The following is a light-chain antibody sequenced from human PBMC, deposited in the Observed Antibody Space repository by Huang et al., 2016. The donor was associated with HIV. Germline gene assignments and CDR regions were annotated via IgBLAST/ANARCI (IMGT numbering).Light chain of an antibody. Sequence: DIQMTQSPSSLSASVGDRVTISCRASQDISNSLAWYQQRPGETPRLLLFAGSRLESGGPSRFSGSRSGTDFTFTISSLQPEDFASYYCQQYYTKPFTFGQGTKLEIK. CDR1: QDISNS. CDR2: AGS. V-gene: IGKV1-NL1*01. J-gene: IGKJ2*01. CDR3: QQYYTKPFT.